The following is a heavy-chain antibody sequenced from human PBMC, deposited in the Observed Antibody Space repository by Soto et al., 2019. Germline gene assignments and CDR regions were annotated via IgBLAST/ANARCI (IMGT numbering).Heavy chain of an antibody. CDR1: GYTFTSNS. V-gene: IGHV1-18*04. J-gene: IGHJ5*02. Sequence: ASVKVSCKASGYTFTSNSIGWVRQAPGQGLEWMGWINVYNGNTKYAQQLQGRVTLTTDTSTSTAYMDLRSLRSEDTAVYYCVRRHVSATGIDWFDPWGQGTLVTVSS. D-gene: IGHD6-13*01. CDR2: INVYNGNT. CDR3: VRRHVSATGIDWFDP.